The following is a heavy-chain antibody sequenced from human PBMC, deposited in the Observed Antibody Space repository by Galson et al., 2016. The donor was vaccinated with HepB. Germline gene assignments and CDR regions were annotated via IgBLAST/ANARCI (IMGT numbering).Heavy chain of an antibody. CDR1: GYSFTTYW. CDR2: IDPSDSCT. J-gene: IGHJ6*02. V-gene: IGHV5-10-1*01. Sequence: QSGAEVKKPGESLRISCKGSGYSFTTYWISWVRQTPGKGLEWMGRIDPSDSCTNYSPSFEGHVTMSADKSISTAYLQWTSLKASDTAMYYCARDPPGRGDAYYGMGVWGQGTTVTVSS. D-gene: IGHD3-10*01. CDR3: ARDPPGRGDAYYGMGV.